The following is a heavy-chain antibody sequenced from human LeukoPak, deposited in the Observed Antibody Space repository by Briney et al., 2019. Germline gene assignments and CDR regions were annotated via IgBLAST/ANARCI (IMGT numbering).Heavy chain of an antibody. V-gene: IGHV4-4*09. CDR3: ARHTPDPAAPLDP. CDR2: IYTSGST. J-gene: IGHJ5*02. CDR1: GGSISSYY. D-gene: IGHD2-2*01. Sequence: SETLSLTCTVSGGSISSYYWSWIRQPPGKGLEWIGYIYTSGSTNYNPSLKSRVTISVDTSKNQFSLKLSPVTAADTAVYYCARHTPDPAAPLDPWGQGTLVTVSS.